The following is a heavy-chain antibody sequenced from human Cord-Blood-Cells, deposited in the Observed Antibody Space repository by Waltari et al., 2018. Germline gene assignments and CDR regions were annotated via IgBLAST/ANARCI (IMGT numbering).Heavy chain of an antibody. CDR1: GGTFSSYA. CDR3: ARDQYCGGDCYAFDI. Sequence: QVPLVQSGAEVKKSRSSVKVSCQGTGGTFSSYAIRWVRHPPGQGLEWMGGIIPIFGTGNYAQKFQGRVTITADESTSTAYMELSSLRSEDTAVYYCARDQYCGGDCYAFDIWGQGTMVTVSS. D-gene: IGHD2-21*02. V-gene: IGHV1-69*01. J-gene: IGHJ3*02. CDR2: IIPIFGTG.